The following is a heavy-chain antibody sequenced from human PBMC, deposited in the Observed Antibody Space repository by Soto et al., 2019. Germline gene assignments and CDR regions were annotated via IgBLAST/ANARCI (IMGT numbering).Heavy chain of an antibody. CDR3: ARATVVPAAIPQELRNWYFDL. D-gene: IGHD2-2*02. J-gene: IGHJ2*01. CDR2: ILYDGTNK. CDR1: GFTISTYT. V-gene: IGHV3-30-3*01. Sequence: LRLSCAASGFTISTYTMHWVRQAPGKGLEWVSVILYDGTNKYHAASVKGRFTISRVNSKNTVYLQMHSLRVEDTAVYYCARATVVPAAIPQELRNWYFDLWGRGTLVTVSS.